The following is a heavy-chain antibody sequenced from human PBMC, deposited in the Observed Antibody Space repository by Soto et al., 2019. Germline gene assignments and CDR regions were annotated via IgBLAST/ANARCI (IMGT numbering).Heavy chain of an antibody. D-gene: IGHD1-26*01. Sequence: EVQLVETGGGLVQPGGSLRLSCAASGFTFGSYWMHWVRQAPGKGLAWASRLNSDGSTTNYADSVKGRFTISRDNAKNTVYLQMNSLRVEDTAVYYCARGRSGPYALDYWGQGILVTVSS. CDR2: LNSDGSTT. CDR3: ARGRSGPYALDY. V-gene: IGHV3-74*01. CDR1: GFTFGSYW. J-gene: IGHJ4*02.